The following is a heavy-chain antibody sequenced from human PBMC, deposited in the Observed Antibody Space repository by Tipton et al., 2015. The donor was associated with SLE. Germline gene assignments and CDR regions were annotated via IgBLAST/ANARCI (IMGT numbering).Heavy chain of an antibody. CDR2: IYYSGST. CDR1: GGSISSHY. V-gene: IGHV4-59*08. D-gene: IGHD4-11*01. CDR3: ARVLALQCHAFDI. J-gene: IGHJ3*02. Sequence: TLSLTCTVSGGSISSHYWSWIRQPPGKGLEWIGYIYYSGSTNYNPSLKSRVTISVDTSKNQFSLKLSSVTAADTAVYYCARVLALQCHAFDIWGQGTMVTVSS.